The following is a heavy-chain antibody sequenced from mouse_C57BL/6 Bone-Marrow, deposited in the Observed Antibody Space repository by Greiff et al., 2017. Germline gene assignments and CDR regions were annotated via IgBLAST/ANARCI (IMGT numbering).Heavy chain of an antibody. V-gene: IGHV1-61*01. CDR3: ARGDYGSGFDY. D-gene: IGHD1-1*01. CDR2: IYPSDSET. J-gene: IGHJ2*01. CDR1: GYTFTSYW. Sequence: QVQLQQPGAELVRPGSSVKLSCKASGYTFTSYWMDWVKQRPGQGLEWIGNIYPSDSETHYNQKFKDKATLTVVKSSSTAYMQLSSLTSEDSAVYYCARGDYGSGFDYWGQGTTLTVSS.